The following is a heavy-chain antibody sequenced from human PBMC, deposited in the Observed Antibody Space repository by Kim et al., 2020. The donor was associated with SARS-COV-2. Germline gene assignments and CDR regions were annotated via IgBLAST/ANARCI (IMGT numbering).Heavy chain of an antibody. V-gene: IGHV3-11*01. CDR3: ARIRGSYSVDY. Sequence: GGSLRLSCAASGFSFSDYYMSWIRRVPGKGLEWISYISNSGGTIHYADSVKGRFTISRDNAKKSLYLQMNSLRAEDTAVYYCARIRGSYSVDYWGQGTL. J-gene: IGHJ4*02. D-gene: IGHD1-26*01. CDR1: GFSFSDYY. CDR2: ISNSGGTI.